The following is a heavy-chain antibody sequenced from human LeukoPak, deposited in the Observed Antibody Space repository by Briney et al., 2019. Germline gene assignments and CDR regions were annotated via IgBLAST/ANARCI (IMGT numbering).Heavy chain of an antibody. CDR3: AKNKRDGYNKGAFDI. V-gene: IGHV3-21*04. D-gene: IGHD5-24*01. Sequence: PGGSLRLSCAASGFSFSTYSMNWIRQAPGKGLEWVSSITSSGSYIYYADSVKGRFTISRDNAKNTLYLQMNSLRAEDTAVYYCAKNKRDGYNKGAFDIWGQGTMVTVSS. J-gene: IGHJ3*02. CDR1: GFSFSTYS. CDR2: ITSSGSYI.